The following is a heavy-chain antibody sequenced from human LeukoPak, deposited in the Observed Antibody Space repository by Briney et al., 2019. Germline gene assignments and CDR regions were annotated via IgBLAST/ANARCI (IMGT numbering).Heavy chain of an antibody. J-gene: IGHJ6*02. D-gene: IGHD4-17*01. CDR2: ISYDGSNK. Sequence: GGSLRLSCAASGFTFSSYGMHWVRQAPGKGLEWVAVISYDGSNKYYADSVKGRFTISRDNSKNTLYLQMNSLRAEDTAVYYCARHYGDSKYYYYYYGMDVWGQGTTVTVSS. V-gene: IGHV3-30*03. CDR1: GFTFSSYG. CDR3: ARHYGDSKYYYYYYGMDV.